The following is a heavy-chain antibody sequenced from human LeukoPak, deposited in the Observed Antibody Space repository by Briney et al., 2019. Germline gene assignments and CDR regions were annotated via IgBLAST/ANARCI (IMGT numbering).Heavy chain of an antibody. D-gene: IGHD3-10*01. J-gene: IGHJ4*02. CDR1: GGTFSSYA. CDR3: ARSEAYGSGSSPFDY. V-gene: IGHV1-69*04. CDR2: IIPILGIA. Sequence: SVKVSCKASGGTFSSYAISWVRQAPGQGLGWMGRIIPILGIANYAQKFQGRVTITADKSTSTAYMELSSLRSEDTAVYYCARSEAYGSGSSPFDYWGQGTLVTVSS.